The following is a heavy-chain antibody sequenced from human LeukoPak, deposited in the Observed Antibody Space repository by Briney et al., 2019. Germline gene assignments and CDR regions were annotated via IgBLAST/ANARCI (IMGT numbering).Heavy chain of an antibody. V-gene: IGHV4-39*01. D-gene: IGHD5-18*01. CDR3: ARSVDTAMVPVFDY. J-gene: IGHJ4*02. Sequence: PSETLSLTCTVSGGSISSSSYYWGWIRQPPGKGLEWIGSIYYSGSTYYNPSLKSRVTISVDTSKNQFSLKLSSVTAADTAVYYCARSVDTAMVPVFDYWGQGTLVTVSS. CDR2: IYYSGST. CDR1: GGSISSSSYY.